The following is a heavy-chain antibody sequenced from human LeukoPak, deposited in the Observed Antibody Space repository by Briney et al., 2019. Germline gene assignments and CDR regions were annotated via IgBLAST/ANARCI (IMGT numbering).Heavy chain of an antibody. D-gene: IGHD3-22*01. CDR3: ARLLDYDNSGDPDTFDL. CDR1: GDSFIGSY. V-gene: IGHV4-59*01. Sequence: PSETLSLTCTVSGDSFIGSYWSWIRQAPGQGLEWIGYIYYPVDTNYNPSLQSRVTISVDISKKQFSLRLTSVTAADTAVYYCARLLDYDNSGDPDTFDLWGQGTMVTVSS. J-gene: IGHJ3*01. CDR2: IYYPVDT.